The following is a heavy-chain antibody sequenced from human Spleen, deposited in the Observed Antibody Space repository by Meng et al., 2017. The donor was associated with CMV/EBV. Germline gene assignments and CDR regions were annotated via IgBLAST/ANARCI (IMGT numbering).Heavy chain of an antibody. CDR1: GFTFSNYA. CDR2: IYTGGSGT. Sequence: GESLKISCAASGFTFSNYAMTWVRQAPGKGLEWVSVIYTGGSGTYYADSVKGRFTISRDNSKNTLYLQMNSLRAEDTAVYYCAKGLGYCSSTSCPAFDYWGQGTLVTVSS. V-gene: IGHV3-23*03. CDR3: AKGLGYCSSTSCPAFDY. D-gene: IGHD2-2*01. J-gene: IGHJ4*02.